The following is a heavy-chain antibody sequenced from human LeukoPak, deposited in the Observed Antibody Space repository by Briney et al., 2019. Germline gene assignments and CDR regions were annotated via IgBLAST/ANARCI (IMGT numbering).Heavy chain of an antibody. CDR2: IHYSGST. Sequence: PSETLSLTFTVSGGSINSYYWSRIRQPPGKGLEWIGCIHYSGSTNYNPSLKSRVTISVDTSKNQFSLRLSSVTAADTAVYYCARVRDRSSYFYDFDYWGQGTLVTVSS. V-gene: IGHV4-59*01. J-gene: IGHJ4*02. CDR1: GGSINSYY. D-gene: IGHD3-22*01. CDR3: ARVRDRSSYFYDFDY.